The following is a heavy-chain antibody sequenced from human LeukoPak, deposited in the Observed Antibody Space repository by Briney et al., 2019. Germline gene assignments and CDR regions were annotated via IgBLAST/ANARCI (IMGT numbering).Heavy chain of an antibody. Sequence: ASVKVSCKASGYTFTSYDINWVRQATGQGLEWMGWMNPNSGNTGYAQKFQGRVTMTRNTSISTAYMELSSLRSEDTAVYYCARRGFGEKYFDYWGQGTLVTASS. V-gene: IGHV1-8*01. CDR3: ARRGFGEKYFDY. D-gene: IGHD3-10*01. CDR2: MNPNSGNT. CDR1: GYTFTSYD. J-gene: IGHJ4*02.